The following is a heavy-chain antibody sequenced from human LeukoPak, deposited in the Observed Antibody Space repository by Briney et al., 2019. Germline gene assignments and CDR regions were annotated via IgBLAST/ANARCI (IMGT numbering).Heavy chain of an antibody. CDR1: GGSISSGGYY. V-gene: IGHV4-61*08. CDR2: IYYSGST. Sequence: SETLSLTCTVSGGSISSGGYYWSWIRQHPGKGLEWIGYIYYSGSTYYNPSLKSRATISVDTSKNQFSLKLSSVTAADTAVYYCARVGYDFWSGYENPFDYWGQGTLVTVSS. CDR3: ARVGYDFWSGYENPFDY. J-gene: IGHJ4*02. D-gene: IGHD3-3*01.